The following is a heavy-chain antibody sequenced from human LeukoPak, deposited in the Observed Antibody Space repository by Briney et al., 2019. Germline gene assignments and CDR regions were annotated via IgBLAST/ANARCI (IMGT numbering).Heavy chain of an antibody. Sequence: GGSLRLSCAGSGFSFSRYWMNWVRQAPGKGLEWVANIKGDGHEKNYVDSVKGRFSISRDNARNSLYLQMDSLRAEDTAVYYCAKEGAYPIITYDSWGQGALVTVSS. V-gene: IGHV3-7*01. D-gene: IGHD3-10*01. CDR1: GFSFSRYW. J-gene: IGHJ5*01. CDR3: AKEGAYPIITYDS. CDR2: IKGDGHEK.